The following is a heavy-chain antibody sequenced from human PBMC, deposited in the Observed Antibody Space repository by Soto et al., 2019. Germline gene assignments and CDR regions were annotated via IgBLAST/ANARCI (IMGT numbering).Heavy chain of an antibody. V-gene: IGHV3-74*01. Sequence: LSCAASGFTFSSYWMHWVRQAPGKGLVRVARISSDGSDTTYADSVRGRFTISRDNPKNTLFLQMNSLRAEDTAVYYCADLGYCGSGSCYSSIWGQGTLVTVSS. D-gene: IGHD2-15*01. J-gene: IGHJ4*02. CDR1: GFTFSSYW. CDR2: ISSDGSDT. CDR3: ADLGYCGSGSCYSSI.